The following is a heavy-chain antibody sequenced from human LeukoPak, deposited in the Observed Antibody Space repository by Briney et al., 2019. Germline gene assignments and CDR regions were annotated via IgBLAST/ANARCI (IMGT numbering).Heavy chain of an antibody. Sequence: DSLTVSCKASGYTFTSFGISWVRQAPGQGLEWMGWISAYNGNTNYAQNLQGRVTMTTDTSTSTAYMELRSLRSDDTAMYYCARNLSHGYCSGGTCYSSLYFDYWGQGTLVTVSS. D-gene: IGHD2-15*01. CDR3: ARNLSHGYCSGGTCYSSLYFDY. CDR2: ISAYNGNT. J-gene: IGHJ4*02. V-gene: IGHV1-18*01. CDR1: GYTFTSFG.